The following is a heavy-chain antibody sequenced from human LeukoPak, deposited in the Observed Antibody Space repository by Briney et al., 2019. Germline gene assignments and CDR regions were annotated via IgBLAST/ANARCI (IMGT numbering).Heavy chain of an antibody. CDR3: AKSPIVAVPAAANYMDV. Sequence: GGSLRLSCAASGFTFSSYGMHWVRQAPGKGLEWVAFIRYDGSNKCYADSVKGRFTISRDNSKNTLYLQMNSLRGEDTAVYYCAKSPIVAVPAAANYMDVWGKGTTVTVSS. CDR1: GFTFSSYG. CDR2: IRYDGSNK. V-gene: IGHV3-30*02. D-gene: IGHD2-2*01. J-gene: IGHJ6*03.